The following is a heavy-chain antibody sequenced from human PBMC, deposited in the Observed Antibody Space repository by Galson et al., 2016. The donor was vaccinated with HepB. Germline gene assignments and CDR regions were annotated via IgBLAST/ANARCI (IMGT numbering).Heavy chain of an antibody. V-gene: IGHV4-39*01. J-gene: IGHJ4*02. CDR1: GGSVISSSYY. Sequence: SETLSLTCTVSGGSVISSSYYWGWFRQPPGKGLEWIGSGYSGGNIHYNPSLKSRVTISVDTSKNQFSLKLSSVTAADTAVYYCARHWTVQLAVAGPAHFDYWGQGILVTVSS. CDR3: ARHWTVQLAVAGPAHFDY. CDR2: GYSGGNI. D-gene: IGHD6-19*01.